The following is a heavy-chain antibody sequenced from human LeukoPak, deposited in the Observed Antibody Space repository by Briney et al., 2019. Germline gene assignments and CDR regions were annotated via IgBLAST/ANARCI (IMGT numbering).Heavy chain of an antibody. V-gene: IGHV1-69*04. Sequence: SVKVSCKASGGTFSNYAISWVRQAPGQGLEWMGRIIPILGTAAYAQKFQGRVTITADKSTSTADLELTSLRSEDTAVYYCARAQTYYYGSGILDYWGQGTLVTVSS. CDR1: GGTFSNYA. D-gene: IGHD3-10*01. CDR2: IIPILGTA. CDR3: ARAQTYYYGSGILDY. J-gene: IGHJ4*02.